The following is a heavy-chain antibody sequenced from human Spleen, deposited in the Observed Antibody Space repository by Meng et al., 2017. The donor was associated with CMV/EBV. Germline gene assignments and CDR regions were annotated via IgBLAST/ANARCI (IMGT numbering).Heavy chain of an antibody. CDR1: GFTVSSNY. D-gene: IGHD3-3*01. CDR2: IYSGGST. Sequence: GESLKISCAASGFTVSSNYMSWVRQAPGKGLEWVSIIYSGGSTYYADSVKGRFTISRDNAKNSLYLQMNSLRAEDTAVYYCARDGMAVEERFLEWLPYYYYGMDVWGQGTTVTVSS. J-gene: IGHJ6*02. V-gene: IGHV3-53*01. CDR3: ARDGMAVEERFLEWLPYYYYGMDV.